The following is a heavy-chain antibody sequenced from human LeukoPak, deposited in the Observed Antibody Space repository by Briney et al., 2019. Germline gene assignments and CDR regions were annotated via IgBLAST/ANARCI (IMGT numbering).Heavy chain of an antibody. CDR2: ISRSGGST. CDR1: GFTFSSYA. Sequence: GGSLRLSCAASGFTFSSYAMSWVRQAPGKGLVWVSAISRSGGSTAYADSVKGRFTISRDNSKNTLYLQMNSLRVEDTAVYYCAKDLWGFVEVAAILDYWGQGTLVTVSS. D-gene: IGHD2-2*02. J-gene: IGHJ4*02. CDR3: AKDLWGFVEVAAILDY. V-gene: IGHV3-23*01.